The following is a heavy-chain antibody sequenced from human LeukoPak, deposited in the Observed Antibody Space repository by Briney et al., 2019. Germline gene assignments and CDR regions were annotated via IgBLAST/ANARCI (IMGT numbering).Heavy chain of an antibody. J-gene: IGHJ4*02. Sequence: GGSLRLSCTASGFTFSHYWMSWVRQAPGKGLEWVANIKQDGSEKYYVDSVKDRFTISRDNAKNSLYLQMNSLRAEDTAVYYCARDFVFYDYVWGSYRSSQTPDYWGQGTLVTVSS. CDR2: IKQDGSEK. V-gene: IGHV3-7*01. CDR1: GFTFSHYW. CDR3: ARDFVFYDYVWGSYRSSQTPDY. D-gene: IGHD3-16*02.